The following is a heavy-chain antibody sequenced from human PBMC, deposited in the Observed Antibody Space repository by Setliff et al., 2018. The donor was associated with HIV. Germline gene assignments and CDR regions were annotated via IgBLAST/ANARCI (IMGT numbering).Heavy chain of an antibody. CDR1: RGTFRNSA. D-gene: IGHD2-8*01. J-gene: IGHJ6*03. Sequence: SVKVSCKASRGTFRNSAINWVRQAPGQGLVWMGGIITLFGEANYAQKFQGRVTITADESTSTAYMELRSLSFDDTAVYYCVRVTADRTNYYYYMDVWGKGTTVTVSS. CDR2: IITLFGEA. CDR3: VRVTADRTNYYYYMDV. V-gene: IGHV1-69*13.